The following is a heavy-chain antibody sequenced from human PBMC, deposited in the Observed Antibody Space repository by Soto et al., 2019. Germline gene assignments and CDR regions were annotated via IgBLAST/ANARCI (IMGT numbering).Heavy chain of an antibody. D-gene: IGHD2-21*02. J-gene: IGHJ6*02. Sequence: QVQLQESGPGLVKPSQTLSLTCTVSGGSISSGGYYWSWIRQHPGKGLEWIGYLYYSGSTYYNPSLTGRVTISLDTSKHQFSLKLSSVTAEDTAVYYCARVCGGDCHYGMDVWGQGTTVTVSS. V-gene: IGHV4-31*03. CDR2: LYYSGST. CDR1: GGSISSGGYY. CDR3: ARVCGGDCHYGMDV.